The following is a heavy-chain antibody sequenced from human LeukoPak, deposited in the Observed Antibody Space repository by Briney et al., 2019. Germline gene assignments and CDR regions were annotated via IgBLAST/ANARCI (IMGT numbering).Heavy chain of an antibody. CDR3: ARDTNFERDYYYMDV. CDR2: IYSGGST. V-gene: IGHV3-66*01. CDR1: GFTVSSNY. J-gene: IGHJ6*03. Sequence: PGGSLRLSCAASGFTVSSNYMSWVRQAPGKGLEWVSVIYSGGSTYYADSVKGGFTISRDNSKNTLYLQMNSLRAEDTAVYYCARDTNFERDYYYMDVWGKGTTVTVSS.